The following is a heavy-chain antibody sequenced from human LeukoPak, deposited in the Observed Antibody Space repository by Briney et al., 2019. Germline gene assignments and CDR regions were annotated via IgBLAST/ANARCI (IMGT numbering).Heavy chain of an antibody. J-gene: IGHJ4*02. CDR2: ISSSGTYI. Sequence: NPGGSLRLSCIASGFTFSTYTMNWVRQAPGKGLEWVSSISSSGTYIYYADSVKGRFTISRDNAKNSLYLQMNSLRAEDTAVYYCARDYDSSGYITFDYWGQGTLVTVSS. CDR3: ARDYDSSGYITFDY. V-gene: IGHV3-21*01. D-gene: IGHD3-22*01. CDR1: GFTFSTYT.